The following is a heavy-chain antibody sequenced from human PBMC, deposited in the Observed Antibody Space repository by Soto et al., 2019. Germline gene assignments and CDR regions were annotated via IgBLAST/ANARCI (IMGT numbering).Heavy chain of an antibody. CDR2: FDPEDGET. CDR3: ATGGSKLYYYYYHMDV. V-gene: IGHV1-24*01. Sequence: ASVKVSCKVSGYTLTELSMHWVRQAPGKGLEWMGGFDPEDGETIYAQKFQGRVTMTEDTSTDTAYMELSSLRSEDTAVYYCATGGSKLYYYYYHMDVWGKGTTVTVSS. D-gene: IGHD3-10*01. CDR1: GYTLTELS. J-gene: IGHJ6*03.